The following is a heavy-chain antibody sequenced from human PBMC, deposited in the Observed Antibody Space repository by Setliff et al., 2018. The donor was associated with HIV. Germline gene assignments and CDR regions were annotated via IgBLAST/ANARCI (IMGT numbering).Heavy chain of an antibody. CDR1: GGSISSGSYY. CDR2: IYTSGST. Sequence: PSETLSLTCTVSGGSISSGSYYWSWIRQPAGKRLEWIGHIYTSGSTNYNPSLKSRVTISVDTSKNQFSLNLSSVTAADTAVYYCARGGPTVAFGLDVWGQGTTVTVSS. J-gene: IGHJ6*02. V-gene: IGHV4-61*09. CDR3: ARGGPTVAFGLDV. D-gene: IGHD4-17*01.